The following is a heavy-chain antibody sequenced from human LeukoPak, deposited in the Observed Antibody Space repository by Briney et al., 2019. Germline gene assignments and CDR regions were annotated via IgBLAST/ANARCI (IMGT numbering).Heavy chain of an antibody. J-gene: IGHJ4*02. Sequence: ASVKVSCKASGYTFTGYYMHWVRQAPGQGLEWMGWINPNSGGTNYAQKFQGRVTMTRDTSISTAYMELSRLRSDDTAVYYCARDTLRGNYYEGWGQGTLVTVSS. V-gene: IGHV1-2*02. D-gene: IGHD3-22*01. CDR2: INPNSGGT. CDR1: GYTFTGYY. CDR3: ARDTLRGNYYEG.